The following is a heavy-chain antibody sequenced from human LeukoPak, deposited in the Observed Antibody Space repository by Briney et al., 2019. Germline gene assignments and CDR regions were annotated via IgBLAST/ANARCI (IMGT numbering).Heavy chain of an antibody. CDR3: ARAKGSYSFDY. CDR1: GFTFSDYY. J-gene: IGHJ4*02. D-gene: IGHD3-10*01. Sequence: GGSLRLSCAASGFTFSDYYMSWLRQAPGKGLEWVSYISSSGSTIHYADSAKGRFTISRDNTKNSLYLQMNSLRAEDTAVYYCARAKGSYSFDYWGQGTLVTVSS. V-gene: IGHV3-11*01. CDR2: ISSSGSTI.